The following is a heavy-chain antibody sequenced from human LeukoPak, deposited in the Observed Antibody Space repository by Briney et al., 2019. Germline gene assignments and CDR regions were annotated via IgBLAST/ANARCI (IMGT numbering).Heavy chain of an antibody. V-gene: IGHV4-39*07. J-gene: IGHJ6*03. Sequence: SETLSLTCTISGGSISSSNYYWARIRQPPGKGLEWIGAIYYSGNTNYNPSLKSRVTMSVDTSKNRFSLKLSSVTAADTAVYYCARTTEGGYTYGYFYYYYMDVWGKGTTVTIS. CDR2: IYYSGNT. CDR1: GGSISSSNYY. D-gene: IGHD5-18*01. CDR3: ARTTEGGYTYGYFYYYYMDV.